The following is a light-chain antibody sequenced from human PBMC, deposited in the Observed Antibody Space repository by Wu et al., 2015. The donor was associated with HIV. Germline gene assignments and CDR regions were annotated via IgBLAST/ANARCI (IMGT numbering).Light chain of an antibody. Sequence: LLTQSPGTLSLSPGERATLSCRASQSFNSKYLAWYQQKPGQAPRLLIYDAYSRATGVPDRFSGSGSGTDFTLTISRLEPEDFAVYHCQQYNSLRYTFGQGTKLEIK. CDR2: DAY. J-gene: IGKJ2*01. CDR1: QSFNSKY. V-gene: IGKV3-20*01. CDR3: QQYNSLRYT.